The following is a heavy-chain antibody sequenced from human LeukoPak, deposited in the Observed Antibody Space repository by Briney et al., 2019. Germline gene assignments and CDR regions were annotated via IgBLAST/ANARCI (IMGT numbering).Heavy chain of an antibody. V-gene: IGHV4-59*01. CDR1: GGSISSYY. Sequence: SETLSLTCTVSGGSISSYYWSRIRQPPGKGLEWIGYIYYSGSTNYNPSLKSRVTISVDTSKNQFSLKLSSVTAADTAVYYCASTTGTTGGGLGAWGQGTLVTVSS. J-gene: IGHJ5*02. CDR3: ASTTGTTGGGLGA. D-gene: IGHD1-7*01. CDR2: IYYSGST.